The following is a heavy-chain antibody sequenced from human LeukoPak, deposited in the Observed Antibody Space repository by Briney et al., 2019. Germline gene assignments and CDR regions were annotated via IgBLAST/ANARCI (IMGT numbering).Heavy chain of an antibody. D-gene: IGHD2-15*01. J-gene: IGHJ4*02. Sequence: ASVKVSCKASGYTFTSYAMNWVRQAPGQGLEWMGWINTNTGNPTYAQGFTGRFVFSLDTSVSTAYLQISSLKAEDTAVYYCASPDCSGGSCYFDYWGQGTLVTVSS. CDR3: ASPDCSGGSCYFDY. V-gene: IGHV7-4-1*02. CDR1: GYTFTSYA. CDR2: INTNTGNP.